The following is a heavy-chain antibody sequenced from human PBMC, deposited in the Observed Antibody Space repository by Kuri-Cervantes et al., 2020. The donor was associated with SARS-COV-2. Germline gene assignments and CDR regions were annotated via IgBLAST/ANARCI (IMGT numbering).Heavy chain of an antibody. Sequence: GGSLRLSCAASGFTFSSYAMSWVRQAPGKGLEWVSAISGSGGSTYYADSVKGRFTISRDNSKNTLYLQMNSLRAEDTAVYYCAKRSDSADVFWSGYYTGNWFDPWGQGTLVTVSS. CDR1: GFTFSSYA. CDR3: AKRSDSADVFWSGYYTGNWFDP. D-gene: IGHD3-3*01. J-gene: IGHJ5*02. V-gene: IGHV3-23*01. CDR2: ISGSGGST.